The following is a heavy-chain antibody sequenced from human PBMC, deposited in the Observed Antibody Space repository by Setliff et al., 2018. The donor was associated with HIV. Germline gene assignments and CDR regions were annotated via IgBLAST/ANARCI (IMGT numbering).Heavy chain of an antibody. D-gene: IGHD6-13*01. V-gene: IGHV3-15*01. Sequence: GGSLRLSCAASGFTFSNSWMTWVRQAPGKGLEWVGRIKNRPAGGTTEYAAPVKGRFTISRDDSKNTLYLQMNSLKIEDTAMYYCTSRPPNSSSRRFDPWGQGTLVTVSS. CDR3: TSRPPNSSSRRFDP. CDR1: GFTFSNSW. CDR2: IKNRPAGGTT. J-gene: IGHJ5*02.